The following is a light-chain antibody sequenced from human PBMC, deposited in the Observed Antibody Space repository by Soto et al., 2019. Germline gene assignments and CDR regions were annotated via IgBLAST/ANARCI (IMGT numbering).Light chain of an antibody. Sequence: DIQMTQSPSTLSASVGDRVTITCRASQSISSWLAWYQQKPGKAPKLLIYGASSLESVVPSRFSGSGSGTEFTLTISSLQPEDFATYYCLQHNSYPRTFGQGTKVDI. V-gene: IGKV1-5*01. CDR1: QSISSW. CDR3: LQHNSYPRT. J-gene: IGKJ1*01. CDR2: GAS.